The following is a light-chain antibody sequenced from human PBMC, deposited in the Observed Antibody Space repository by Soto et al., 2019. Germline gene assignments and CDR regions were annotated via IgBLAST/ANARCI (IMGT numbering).Light chain of an antibody. CDR2: GAS. Sequence: EIVLTQSPGTLSLSPGEXXXXXXXXRHSVSSNYFARYQQKPGQAPRPLIYGASSRAIGIPDRFSGSGSGTDFTLTISRLEPEDFAVYYCQQYGSLPWTFGQGTKV. CDR1: HSVSSNY. V-gene: IGKV3-20*01. J-gene: IGKJ1*01. CDR3: QQYGSLPWT.